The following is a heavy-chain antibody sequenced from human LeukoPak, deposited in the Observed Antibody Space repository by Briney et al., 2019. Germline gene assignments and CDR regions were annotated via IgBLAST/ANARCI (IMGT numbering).Heavy chain of an antibody. D-gene: IGHD2-2*03. CDR3: AKTGYCSSTSCSIYYFDY. CDR2: ISSPGTTF. Sequence: GGSLRLSCAASGFTLSNYEMNWVRQAPGKGLEWVSYISSPGTTFYADSVKGRFTISRDNSKNTLYLQMNSLRAEDTAVYYCAKTGYCSSTSCSIYYFDYWGHGTLVTVSS. V-gene: IGHV3-48*03. J-gene: IGHJ4*01. CDR1: GFTLSNYE.